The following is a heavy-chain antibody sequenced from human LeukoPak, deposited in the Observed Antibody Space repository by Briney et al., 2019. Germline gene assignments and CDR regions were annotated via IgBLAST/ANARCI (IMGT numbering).Heavy chain of an antibody. D-gene: IGHD3-22*01. Sequence: GGSLRLSCAASGFTFSSYAMSWVRQAPGKGLEWVSAISGSGGSTYYADSAKGRFTISRDNSKNTLYLQMNSLRAEDTAVYYCAKDLVRYDDVGTPDYWGQGTLVTVSS. CDR3: AKDLVRYDDVGTPDY. J-gene: IGHJ4*02. CDR2: ISGSGGST. V-gene: IGHV3-23*01. CDR1: GFTFSSYA.